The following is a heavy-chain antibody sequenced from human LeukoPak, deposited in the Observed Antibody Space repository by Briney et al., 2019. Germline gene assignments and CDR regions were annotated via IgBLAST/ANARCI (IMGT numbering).Heavy chain of an antibody. D-gene: IGHD1-26*01. CDR2: IFHSGST. J-gene: IGHJ4*02. CDR1: GYFISRGYY. V-gene: IGHV4-38-2*01. CDR3: ARDLQWELPI. Sequence: SETLSLTCAAPGYFISRGYYGGWIRQPPGKGLEWIGSIFHSGSTYYNPSLKSRVTISVDASKKQFSLKLTSVTAADTAMYYCARDLQWELPIWGQGTLVTVSS.